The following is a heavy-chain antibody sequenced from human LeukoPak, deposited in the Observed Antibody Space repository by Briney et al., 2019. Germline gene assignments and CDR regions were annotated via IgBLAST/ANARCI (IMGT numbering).Heavy chain of an antibody. D-gene: IGHD6-13*01. J-gene: IGHJ4*02. V-gene: IGHV3-23*01. Sequence: GGSLRLSCAASGFTFSSYAMSWVRQAPGKGLEWVSAISCSGGSTYYADSVKGRFNIFRDNSKNTLYLQMNSLRAEDTAVYYCAIAPSIAAAGTFDYWGQGTLVTVSS. CDR1: GFTFSSYA. CDR2: ISCSGGST. CDR3: AIAPSIAAAGTFDY.